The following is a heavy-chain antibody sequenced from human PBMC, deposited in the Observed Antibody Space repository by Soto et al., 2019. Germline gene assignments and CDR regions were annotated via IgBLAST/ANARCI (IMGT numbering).Heavy chain of an antibody. CDR3: ARDRETYYYDSSGYSRDY. CDR2: IIPIFGTA. J-gene: IGHJ4*02. Sequence: QVQLVQSGAEVKKPGSSVKVSCKASGGTFSSYAISWVRQAPGQGLEWMGGIIPIFGTANYAQKFQDRVKITADESTSTAYMELSSLRSEDTAVYYCARDRETYYYDSSGYSRDYWGQGTLVTVSS. V-gene: IGHV1-69*01. CDR1: GGTFSSYA. D-gene: IGHD3-22*01.